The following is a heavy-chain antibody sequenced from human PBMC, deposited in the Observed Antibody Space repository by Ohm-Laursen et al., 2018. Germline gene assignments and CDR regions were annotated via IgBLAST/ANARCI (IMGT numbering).Heavy chain of an antibody. CDR3: ARGFSGWWGRIDY. CDR2: IYYNGNP. D-gene: IGHD6-19*01. Sequence: SETLSFTCTVSSGSLRNYYWSWIRQPPGKGLEWIGYIYYNGNPRYNPSLESRVTISVDPSKNQFSLKLSSVTAADTAVYYCARGFSGWWGRIDYWGQGILVTVSS. V-gene: IGHV4-59*12. J-gene: IGHJ4*02. CDR1: SGSLRNYY.